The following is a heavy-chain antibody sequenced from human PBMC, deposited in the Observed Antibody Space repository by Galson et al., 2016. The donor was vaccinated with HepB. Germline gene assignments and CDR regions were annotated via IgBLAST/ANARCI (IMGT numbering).Heavy chain of an antibody. J-gene: IGHJ4*02. D-gene: IGHD1-26*01. V-gene: IGHV3-53*04. Sequence: SLRLSCAASGFTVTRSYMSWVRQAPGQGLEWVSVIYSGGSTYYTDSVRGRFPISSNDSTNTLFLQMDSLRPKDTAAYYCARGLVGSTTAFDSWGQGTLVAVSS. CDR2: IYSGGST. CDR1: GFTVTRSY. CDR3: ARGLVGSTTAFDS.